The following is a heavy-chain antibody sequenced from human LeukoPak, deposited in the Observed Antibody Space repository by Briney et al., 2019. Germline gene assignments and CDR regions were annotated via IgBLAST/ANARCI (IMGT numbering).Heavy chain of an antibody. V-gene: IGHV4-34*01. CDR1: GGSFSGYY. Sequence: PSETLSLTCAVYGGSFSGYYWSWIRQPPGKGLEWIGEIYHSGSTNYNPSLKSRVTISVDTSKNQFSLKLSSVTAADTAVYYCAKTGHSSSHNWFDPWGQGTLVTVSS. D-gene: IGHD6-13*01. J-gene: IGHJ5*02. CDR3: AKTGHSSSHNWFDP. CDR2: IYHSGST.